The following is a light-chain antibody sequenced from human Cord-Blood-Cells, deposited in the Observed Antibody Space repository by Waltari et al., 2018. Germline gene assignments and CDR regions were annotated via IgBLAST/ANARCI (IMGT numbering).Light chain of an antibody. Sequence: QSALTQPASVSGSPGQLITISCTGTSSAVGSYNLVSWYQQHPGKAPKLMIYEVSKRPSGVSNRFSGSKSGNTASLTISGLQAEDEADYYCCSYAGSSTYVFGTGTKVTVL. CDR3: CSYAGSSTYV. CDR2: EVS. V-gene: IGLV2-23*02. CDR1: SSAVGSYNL. J-gene: IGLJ1*01.